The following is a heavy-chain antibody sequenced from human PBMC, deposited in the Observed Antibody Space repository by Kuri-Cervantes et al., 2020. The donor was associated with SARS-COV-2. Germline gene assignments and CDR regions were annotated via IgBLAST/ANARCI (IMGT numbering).Heavy chain of an antibody. D-gene: IGHD2-2*01. CDR1: GYSLTNYD. J-gene: IGHJ6*02. Sequence: ASVKVSCKASGYSLTNYDMIWVRQAPGQGLEWMGWIGTNNGNKVYAQKFQGRVTMTTDTSTNTAFMELTSLRSDDTAVYYCARKGVVVPTPVDYYYAMDVWGQGTTVTVSS. CDR3: ARKGVVVPTPVDYYYAMDV. CDR2: IGTNNGNK. V-gene: IGHV1-18*01.